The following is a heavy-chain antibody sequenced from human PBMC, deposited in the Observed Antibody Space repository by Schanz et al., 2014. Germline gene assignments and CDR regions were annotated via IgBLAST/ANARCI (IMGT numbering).Heavy chain of an antibody. CDR3: ARDRGHGDLPGDI. J-gene: IGHJ3*02. D-gene: IGHD4-17*01. Sequence: QVQLQESGPGLVKPSQTLSLTCSVSGGSISSGSYYWNWIRQPAGKGLEWIGRVYTSGSTNYNPSLKRRVTISLDTSKNQFSLKLSSVTAADTAVYYCARDRGHGDLPGDIWGQGTMVTVSS. CDR2: VYTSGST. CDR1: GGSISSGSYY. V-gene: IGHV4-61*02.